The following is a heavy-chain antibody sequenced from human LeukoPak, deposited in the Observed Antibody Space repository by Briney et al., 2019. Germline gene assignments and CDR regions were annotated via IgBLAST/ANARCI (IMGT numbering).Heavy chain of an antibody. D-gene: IGHD4-23*01. CDR3: SRGAGGGPDDY. Sequence: GGSLSLSSPVSALSFSIFATRWVSQPAGGWLDWVSAIGGGGAAHYADSAKGRFTFSRDNAQNTLSLQMNNLRSEDTAIYYCSRGAGGGPDDYWGQGILVTVSS. CDR1: ALSFSIFA. V-gene: IGHV3-23*01. J-gene: IGHJ4*02. CDR2: IGGGGAA.